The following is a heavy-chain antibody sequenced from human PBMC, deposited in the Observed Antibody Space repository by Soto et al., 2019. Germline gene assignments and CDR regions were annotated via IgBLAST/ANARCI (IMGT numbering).Heavy chain of an antibody. J-gene: IGHJ5*02. CDR3: ARDGKPGVAYCSGGSCPNWLDP. CDR2: ISMSSSSI. V-gene: IGHV3-21*01. CDR1: GFTFSSYI. Sequence: GGSLRLSCAASGFTFSSYIMNWVRQAPGKGLEWVSSISMSSSSIYYADSVKGRFTISRDNAKNSLYLQMNSLRAEDTALYYCARDGKPGVAYCSGGSCPNWLDPWGQGTLVTVSS. D-gene: IGHD2-15*01.